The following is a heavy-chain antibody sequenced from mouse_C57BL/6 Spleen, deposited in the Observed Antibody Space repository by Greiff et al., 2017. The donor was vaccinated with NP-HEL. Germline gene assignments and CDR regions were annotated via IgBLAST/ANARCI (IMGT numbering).Heavy chain of an antibody. Sequence: QVQLQQSGAELVRPGTSVKVSCKASGYAFTNYLIEWVKQRPGQGLEWIGVINPGSGGTNYNEKFKGKATLTADKSSSTAYMQLSSLTSEDSAVYFCARSHYYGSSLPNYWGQGTTLTVSS. D-gene: IGHD1-1*01. V-gene: IGHV1-54*01. CDR2: INPGSGGT. CDR3: ARSHYYGSSLPNY. CDR1: GYAFTNYL. J-gene: IGHJ2*01.